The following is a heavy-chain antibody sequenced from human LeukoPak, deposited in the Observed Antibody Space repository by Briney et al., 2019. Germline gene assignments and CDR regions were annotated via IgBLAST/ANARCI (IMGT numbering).Heavy chain of an antibody. D-gene: IGHD1-26*01. J-gene: IGHJ4*02. Sequence: GGSLRLSCAASGFNFSAYYMSWIRQAPGKGLQWVSYISPSGTSTKYADSVKGRFTISRDNAQNSLYLQMNGLRGEDTAVYYCARERSGSSAFDYWGQGTLVTVSS. CDR3: ARERSGSSAFDY. CDR1: GFNFSAYY. CDR2: ISPSGTST. V-gene: IGHV3-11*06.